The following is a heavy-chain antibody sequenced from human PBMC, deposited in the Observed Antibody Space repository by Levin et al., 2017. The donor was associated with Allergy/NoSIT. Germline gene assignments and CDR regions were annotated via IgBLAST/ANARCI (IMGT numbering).Heavy chain of an antibody. J-gene: IGHJ3*01. Sequence: GESLKISCAASGFTSTFTFSNYGVSWVRQAPGKGLEWVSGISSSGQNTYYADSVKGRFTVSRDNSRNLLSLHMNALTAADMAVYDCAKWLTSVWCSPFDVWGPGTTVTVSS. D-gene: IGHD4/OR15-4a*01. CDR3: AKWLTSVWCSPFDV. CDR2: ISSSGQNT. CDR1: GFTSTFTFSNYG. V-gene: IGHV3-23*01.